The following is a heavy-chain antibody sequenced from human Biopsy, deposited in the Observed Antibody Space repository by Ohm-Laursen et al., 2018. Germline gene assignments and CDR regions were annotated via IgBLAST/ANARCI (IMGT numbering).Heavy chain of an antibody. J-gene: IGHJ4*02. CDR1: GRTFSDYR. CDR3: GNEVYGRDY. V-gene: IGHV4-34*08. D-gene: IGHD4-17*01. CDR2: INQSGST. Sequence: GTLSLTCVVFGRTFSDYRWTWIRQPPGKGLEWIGQINQSGSTNYNPSLKSRVTISADASKYVFSLRLPSVTAADTAVYFCGNEVYGRDYWGLGARVTVSS.